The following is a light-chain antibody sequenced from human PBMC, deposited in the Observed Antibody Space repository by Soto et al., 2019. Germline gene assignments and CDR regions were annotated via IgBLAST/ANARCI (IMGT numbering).Light chain of an antibody. CDR1: SSNIGSNY. J-gene: IGLJ2*01. CDR2: RNN. Sequence: QSVLTQPPSASGTPGQRVTISCSGSSSNIGSNYVYWYQQLPGTAPKLLIYRNNQRPSGVPDRFSGSQSGTSASLAISGLRSEDEADYYCAACDDSLRGVVFGGGTPLTVL. CDR3: AACDDSLRGVV. V-gene: IGLV1-47*01.